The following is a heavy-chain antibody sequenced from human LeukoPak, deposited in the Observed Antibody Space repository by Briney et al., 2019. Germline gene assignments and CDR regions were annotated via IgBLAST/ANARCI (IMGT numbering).Heavy chain of an antibody. CDR2: INHSGST. CDR1: GGSFSGYY. J-gene: IGHJ4*02. V-gene: IGHV4-34*01. CDR3: ARGRRRGYPGH. Sequence: SETLSLTCAVYGGSFSGYYWSWIRQPPGKGLEWIGEINHSGSTNYNPSLKSRVTISVDTSKNQFSLKLSSVTTADTAVYYCARGRRRGYPGHWGQGTLVTVSS. D-gene: IGHD5-12*01.